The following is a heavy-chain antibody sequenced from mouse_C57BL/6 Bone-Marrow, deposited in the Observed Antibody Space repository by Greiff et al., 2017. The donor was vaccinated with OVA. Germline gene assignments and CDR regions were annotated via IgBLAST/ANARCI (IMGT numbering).Heavy chain of an antibody. Sequence: EVQLQQSGPELVKPGASVKISCKASGYTFTDYYMNWVKQSHGKSLEWIGDINPNNGGTSYNQKFKGKATLTVDKSSSTAYMELRSLTSEDSAVYYCAREVLRPYFDYWGQGTTLTISS. V-gene: IGHV1-26*01. CDR2: INPNNGGT. CDR3: AREVLRPYFDY. D-gene: IGHD1-2*01. CDR1: GYTFTDYY. J-gene: IGHJ2*01.